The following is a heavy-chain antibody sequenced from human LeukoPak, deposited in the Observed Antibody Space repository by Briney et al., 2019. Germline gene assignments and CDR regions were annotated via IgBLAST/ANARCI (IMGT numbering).Heavy chain of an antibody. CDR1: GFTFSSCA. Sequence: GGSLRLSCAASGFTFSSCAMSWVRQAPGKGLEWFSAISGSGGSTYYADSVKGRFTISRDNSKNTLYLQMNSLRAEDTAVYYCAKGELWFGENLRNLDYWGQGTLVTVSS. D-gene: IGHD3-10*01. CDR2: ISGSGGST. CDR3: AKGELWFGENLRNLDY. V-gene: IGHV3-23*01. J-gene: IGHJ4*02.